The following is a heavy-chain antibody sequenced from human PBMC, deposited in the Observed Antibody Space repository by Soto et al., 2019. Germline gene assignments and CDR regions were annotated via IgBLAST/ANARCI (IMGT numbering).Heavy chain of an antibody. J-gene: IGHJ4*02. CDR3: ARGALALNDYDSSGYGNYFDY. V-gene: IGHV3-30-3*01. CDR2: ISYDGSNK. Sequence: PGGSLRLSCAASGFTFSSYAMHWVRQAPGKGLEWVAVISYDGSNKYYADSVKGRFTISRDNSKNTLYLQMNSLRAEDTAVYYCARGALALNDYDSSGYGNYFDYWGQGTLVTVSS. D-gene: IGHD3-22*01. CDR1: GFTFSSYA.